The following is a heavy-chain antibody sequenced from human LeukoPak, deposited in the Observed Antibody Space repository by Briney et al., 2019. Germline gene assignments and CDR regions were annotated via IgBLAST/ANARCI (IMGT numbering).Heavy chain of an antibody. CDR2: IWYDGSNK. CDR3: ARVNGRDYGDPDY. Sequence: GRSLRLSCAASGFTFSSYGMHWVRQAPGKGLEWVAVIWYDGSNKYYADSVKGRFTISRDNSKNTLYLQMNSLRAEDTAVYYCARVNGRDYGDPDYWGQGTLVTVSS. CDR1: GFTFSSYG. J-gene: IGHJ4*02. V-gene: IGHV3-33*01. D-gene: IGHD4-17*01.